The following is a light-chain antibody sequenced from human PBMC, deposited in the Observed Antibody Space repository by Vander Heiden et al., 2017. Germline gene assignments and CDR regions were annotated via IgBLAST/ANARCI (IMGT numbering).Light chain of an antibody. CDR2: WAS. V-gene: IGKV4-1*01. CDR1: QSVLYSSNNKNY. J-gene: IGKJ4*01. CDR3: QQYYSTPLT. Sequence: DIVMTQSPDSLAVSLGERATINCKSSQSVLYSSNNKNYLAWYQQKPGQPPKLLIYWASTRESGVPDRFSGSGSGTDFTLTISSLQAEDVAVYYCQQYYSTPLTFDGGTKEEIK.